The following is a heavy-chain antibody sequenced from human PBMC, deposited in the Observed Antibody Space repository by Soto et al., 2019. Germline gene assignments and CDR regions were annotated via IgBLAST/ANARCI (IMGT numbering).Heavy chain of an antibody. J-gene: IGHJ4*02. CDR1: GGSISSYY. CDR2: IYYSGST. V-gene: IGHV4-59*01. CDR3: ARDGPHYFDY. Sequence: QVQLQESGPGLVKPSETLSLTCTVSGGSISSYYWSWIRQPPGKGLEWIGYIYYSGSTNYNPSLKSRVTISVDTSKNQFSLKLSSVTAADTAVYYCARDGPHYFDYWGQGTLVTVSS.